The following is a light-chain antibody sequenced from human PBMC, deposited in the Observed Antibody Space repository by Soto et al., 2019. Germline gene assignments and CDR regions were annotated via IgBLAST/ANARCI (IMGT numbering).Light chain of an antibody. V-gene: IGKV1-5*01. Sequence: DIQMTESPSTLSASLGDRFTSTCRASQSISSWLAWYQQKPGKAPKLLIYDASSLDSGVPSRFSGSGSGTEFTLTISSLQPDDFATYYCQQYNSYSWTFGQGTKVDIK. CDR1: QSISSW. CDR3: QQYNSYSWT. CDR2: DAS. J-gene: IGKJ1*01.